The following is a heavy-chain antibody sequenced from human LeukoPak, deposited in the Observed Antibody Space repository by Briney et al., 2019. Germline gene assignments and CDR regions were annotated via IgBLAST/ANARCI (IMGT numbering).Heavy chain of an antibody. CDR3: TRARTYYDFWSGVNY. J-gene: IGHJ4*02. D-gene: IGHD3-3*01. V-gene: IGHV1-2*02. CDR2: INPNSGGT. Sequence: ASVKVSCKASGYTFTGYCMHWVRQAPGQGLEWMGWINPNSGGTNYAQKFQGRVTMTRDTSISTAYMELSRLRSDDTAVYYCTRARTYYDFWSGVNYWGQGTLVTVSS. CDR1: GYTFTGYC.